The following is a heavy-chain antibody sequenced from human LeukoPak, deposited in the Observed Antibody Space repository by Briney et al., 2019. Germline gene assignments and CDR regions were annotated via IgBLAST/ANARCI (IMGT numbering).Heavy chain of an antibody. CDR2: ISAYNGNT. CDR3: AREGDYYGSGSYLLYFDY. V-gene: IGHV1-18*01. CDR1: GYTFTSYG. D-gene: IGHD3-10*01. Sequence: ASVKVSCKASGYTFTSYGISWVRQAPGQGLEWMGWISAYNGNTNYAQKLQGRVTMTTDTSTSTAYMELRSLRSDDTAVYYCAREGDYYGSGSYLLYFDYWGQGTLVTVSS. J-gene: IGHJ4*02.